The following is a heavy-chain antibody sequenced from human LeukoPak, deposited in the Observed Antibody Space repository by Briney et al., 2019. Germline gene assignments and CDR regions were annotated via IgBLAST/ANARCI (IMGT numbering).Heavy chain of an antibody. CDR3: ARTTMKKRPGWFDP. Sequence: SGTLSLTCIVSGDSISGYYWSWIRQPPGKGLQWIGYIYSNGRSDYNPSLGGRVTISVDTSKNQFSLKMRFVTAADTAVYYCARTTMKKRPGWFDPWGQGTLVTVSS. CDR1: GDSISGYY. J-gene: IGHJ5*02. CDR2: IYSNGRS. V-gene: IGHV4-4*08. D-gene: IGHD3-22*01.